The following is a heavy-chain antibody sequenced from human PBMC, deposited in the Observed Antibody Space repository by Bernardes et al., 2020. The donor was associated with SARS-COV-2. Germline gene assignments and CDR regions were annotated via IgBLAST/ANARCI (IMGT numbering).Heavy chain of an antibody. Sequence: ASVKVSCKASGYTFTGYYMHWVRQAPGQGLEWMGWINPNSSGTNYAQKFQGWVTMTRDTSISTAYMELSRLRSDDTAVYYCARGTGYYGMDVWSQGTTVTVSS. CDR2: INPNSSGT. CDR1: GYTFTGYY. CDR3: ARGTGYYGMDV. V-gene: IGHV1-2*04. J-gene: IGHJ6*02.